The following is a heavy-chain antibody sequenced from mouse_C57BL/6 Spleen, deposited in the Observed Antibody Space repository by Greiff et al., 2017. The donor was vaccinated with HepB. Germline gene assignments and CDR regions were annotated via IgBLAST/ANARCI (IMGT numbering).Heavy chain of an antibody. V-gene: IGHV5-6*02. Sequence: EVKVVESGGDLVKPGGSLKLSCAASGFTFSSYGMSWVRQTPDKRLEWVATISSGGSYTYYPDSVKGRFTISRDNAKNTLYLQMSSLKSEDTAMYYCARRHYDYDDWFAYWGQGTLVTVSA. CDR2: ISSGGSYT. D-gene: IGHD2-4*01. CDR3: ARRHYDYDDWFAY. J-gene: IGHJ3*01. CDR1: GFTFSSYG.